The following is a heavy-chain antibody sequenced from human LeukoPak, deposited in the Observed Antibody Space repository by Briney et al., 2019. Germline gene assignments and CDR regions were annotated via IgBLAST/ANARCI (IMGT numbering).Heavy chain of an antibody. V-gene: IGHV1-2*02. CDR1: GYTFTGYY. J-gene: IGHJ4*02. Sequence: ASVKVSCKASGYTFTGYYMHWVRQAPGQGLEWMGWINPSSGGTNYAQKFQGRVTMTRDTSISTAYMELSRLRSDDTAVYYCARELGNGSGSYYNGGIDYWGQGTLVTVSS. D-gene: IGHD3-10*01. CDR3: ARELGNGSGSYYNGGIDY. CDR2: INPSSGGT.